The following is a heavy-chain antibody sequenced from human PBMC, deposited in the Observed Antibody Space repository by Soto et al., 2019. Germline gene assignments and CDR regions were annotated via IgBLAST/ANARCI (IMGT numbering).Heavy chain of an antibody. Sequence: GGSLRLSCAASGFSFSSYALSWVRQAPGKGLEWVAVISDDGSNKYYADSVKGRFTISRDNSKNTLYLQMNSLRAEDTAVYYCAKDLVVKLEQTYDPWGQGTLVTVSS. CDR1: GFSFSSYA. CDR3: AKDLVVKLEQTYDP. V-gene: IGHV3-30*18. CDR2: ISDDGSNK. J-gene: IGHJ5*02. D-gene: IGHD1-1*01.